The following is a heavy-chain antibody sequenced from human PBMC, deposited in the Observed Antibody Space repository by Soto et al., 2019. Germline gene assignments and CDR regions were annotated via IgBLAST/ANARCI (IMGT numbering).Heavy chain of an antibody. CDR1: GYTFTSYG. J-gene: IGHJ6*02. V-gene: IGHV1-18*01. Sequence: QVQLVQSGAEVKKPGASVKVSCKASGYTFTSYGISWVRQAPGQGLEWMGWISAYNGNTNYAQKLQGRVTMTTDTSKSTAYMELRSLRSDDTAVYYCARDGKGIAVAGPYYYYGMDVWGQGTTVTVSS. D-gene: IGHD6-19*01. CDR3: ARDGKGIAVAGPYYYYGMDV. CDR2: ISAYNGNT.